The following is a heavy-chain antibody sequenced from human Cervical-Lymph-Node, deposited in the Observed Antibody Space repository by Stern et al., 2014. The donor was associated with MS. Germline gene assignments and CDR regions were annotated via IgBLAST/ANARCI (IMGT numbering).Heavy chain of an antibody. Sequence: MQLVESGAVVKKPGASVKVSCKASGYTFTDFYIHWVRQAPGQGLEWMGRINPNSRDTKFAQKFQGRVSLTRDTSINTAYMELTRLRSDDTAIYYCATPYSSGWSPDHWGQGTAVTVSS. CDR2: INPNSRDT. CDR3: ATPYSSGWSPDH. J-gene: IGHJ5*02. D-gene: IGHD6-19*01. V-gene: IGHV1-2*06. CDR1: GYTFTDFY.